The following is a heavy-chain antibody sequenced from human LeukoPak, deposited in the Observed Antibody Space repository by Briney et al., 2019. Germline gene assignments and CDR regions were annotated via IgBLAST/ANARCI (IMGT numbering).Heavy chain of an antibody. CDR3: VRDTGSGWDFDY. CDR2: VKGDGVTT. CDR1: GFTFNAYA. J-gene: IGHJ4*02. V-gene: IGHV3-43*02. Sequence: GGSLRLSCAASGFTFNAYAIHWVRQAPGKGLEWVSLVKGDGVTTDYANSVKGRFTVSRDNSKNSFYLQMSNLRTEDTALYYCVRDTGSGWDFDYWGQGTLVTVSS. D-gene: IGHD6-19*01.